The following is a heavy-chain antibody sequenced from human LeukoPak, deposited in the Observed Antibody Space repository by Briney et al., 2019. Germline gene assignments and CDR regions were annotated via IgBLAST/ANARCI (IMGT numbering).Heavy chain of an antibody. D-gene: IGHD3-22*01. V-gene: IGHV3-30-3*01. J-gene: IGHJ4*02. CDR2: ISYDGSNK. Sequence: QPGGSLRLSCAASGFTFSSYAMHWVRQAPGKGLEWVAVISYDGSNKYYADSVKGRFTISRDNPKNTLYLQMNSLRAEDTAVYYCARAAALYYYDSSGLDYWGQGTLVTVSS. CDR1: GFTFSSYA. CDR3: ARAAALYYYDSSGLDY.